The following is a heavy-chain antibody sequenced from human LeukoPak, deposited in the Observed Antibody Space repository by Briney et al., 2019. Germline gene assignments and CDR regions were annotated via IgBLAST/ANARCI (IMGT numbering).Heavy chain of an antibody. D-gene: IGHD1-26*01. V-gene: IGHV3-23*01. Sequence: GGSLRLSCAASGFTFSSYAMSWVRQAPGKGLEWVSAISGSGGSTYYADSVKGRFTISRDNSKNTLYLQMNSLRAEDTAVYYCARDSEKWELLNYFDYWGQGTLVTVSS. J-gene: IGHJ4*02. CDR3: ARDSEKWELLNYFDY. CDR1: GFTFSSYA. CDR2: ISGSGGST.